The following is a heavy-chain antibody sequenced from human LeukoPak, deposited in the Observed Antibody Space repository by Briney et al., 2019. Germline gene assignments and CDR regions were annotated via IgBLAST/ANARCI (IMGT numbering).Heavy chain of an antibody. CDR3: ARAPTPRYFSGPYFDY. CDR2: INHSGST. Sequence: SETLSLTCAVYGGSFSGYYWSWIRQPPGKGLEWIGEINHSGSTNYNPSLKSRVTISVDTSKNQFSLKLSSVTAADTAVYYCARAPTPRYFSGPYFDYWGQETLVTVSS. V-gene: IGHV4-34*01. CDR1: GGSFSGYY. D-gene: IGHD3-10*01. J-gene: IGHJ4*02.